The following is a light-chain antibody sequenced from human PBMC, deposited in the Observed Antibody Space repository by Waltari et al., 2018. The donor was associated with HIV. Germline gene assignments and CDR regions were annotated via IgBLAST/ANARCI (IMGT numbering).Light chain of an antibody. V-gene: IGLV1-44*01. CDR3: AARDDSLNAWV. J-gene: IGLJ3*02. CDR2: SNN. CDR1: NSNVGSNP. Sequence: QSVLTQPPSASGTPGRTGTISCSGNNSNVGSNPVNWYRQVPGTAPKLLMFSNNQRPSGVPDRFSGSKSGTSASLAIRGLKSEDEADYYCAARDDSLNAWVFGGGTKVTVL.